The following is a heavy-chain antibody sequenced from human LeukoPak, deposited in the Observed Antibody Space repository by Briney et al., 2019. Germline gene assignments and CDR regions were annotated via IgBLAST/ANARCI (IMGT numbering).Heavy chain of an antibody. J-gene: IGHJ6*02. D-gene: IGHD2-2*01. CDR1: GGSFSGYY. V-gene: IGHV4-34*01. CDR3: ARPNRGYCSSTSCYPHYYYYYGMDV. CDR2: INHSGST. Sequence: SETLSLTCAVYGGSFSGYYWSWIRQPPGKGLEWIGEINHSGSTNYNPSLKSRVTISVDTSKNQFSLKLSSVTAADTAVYYCARPNRGYCSSTSCYPHYYYYYGMDVWGQGTTVTLSS.